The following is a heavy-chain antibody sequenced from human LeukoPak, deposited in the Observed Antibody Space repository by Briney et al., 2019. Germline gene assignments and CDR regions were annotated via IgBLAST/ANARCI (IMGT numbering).Heavy chain of an antibody. CDR1: GFTFSSYA. V-gene: IGHV3-23*01. J-gene: IGHJ6*04. D-gene: IGHD2-21*01. Sequence: GGSLRLSCAASGFTFSSYAMSWVRQAPGKGLEWVSAISGSGGSTYYADSVKGRFTISRDNSKNTLYLQMGSLRAEDMAVYYCARVELLGMDVWGKGTTVTVSS. CDR3: ARVELLGMDV. CDR2: ISGSGGST.